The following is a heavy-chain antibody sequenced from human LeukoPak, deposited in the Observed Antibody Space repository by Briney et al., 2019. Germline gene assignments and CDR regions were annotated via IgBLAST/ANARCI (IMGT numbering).Heavy chain of an antibody. Sequence: GASVKVSCKASGYTFTSYDINWVRQATGQGLEWMGWMNPNSGNTGYAQKFQGRVTITRNTSISTAYMELSSLRSEDTAVYYCARGRYGSGGYYIYGPYYYYYMDVWGKGTRVTVSS. J-gene: IGHJ6*03. CDR3: ARGRYGSGGYYIYGPYYYYYMDV. D-gene: IGHD3-10*01. CDR1: GYTFTSYD. CDR2: MNPNSGNT. V-gene: IGHV1-8*03.